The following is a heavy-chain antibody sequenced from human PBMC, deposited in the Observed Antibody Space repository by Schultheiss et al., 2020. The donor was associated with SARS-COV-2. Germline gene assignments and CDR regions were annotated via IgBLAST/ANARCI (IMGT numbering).Heavy chain of an antibody. CDR1: GGSFSGYY. Sequence: SETLSLTCAVYGGSFSGYYWSWIRQPPGKGLEWIGYIYYSGSTNYNPSLKSRVTISVDTSKNQFSLKLSSVTAADTAVYYCARGRGGYYGMDVWGQGTTVTVSS. J-gene: IGHJ6*02. CDR2: IYYSGST. V-gene: IGHV4-59*12. D-gene: IGHD3-10*01. CDR3: ARGRGGYYGMDV.